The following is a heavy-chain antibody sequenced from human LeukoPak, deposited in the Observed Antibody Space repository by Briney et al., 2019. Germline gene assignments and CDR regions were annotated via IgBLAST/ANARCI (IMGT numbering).Heavy chain of an antibody. CDR2: INPSGGST. CDR1: GYTFTSYY. J-gene: IGHJ3*02. D-gene: IGHD1-26*01. CDR3: ARARYRDAFDI. Sequence: VASVKVSCKASGYTFTSYYMHWVRQAPGQGLEWMGLINPSGGSTSYAQKFQGRVTMTRDTSTSTVYMELSSLRSEDTAVYYCARARYRDAFDIWGQGTMVNISS. V-gene: IGHV1-46*03.